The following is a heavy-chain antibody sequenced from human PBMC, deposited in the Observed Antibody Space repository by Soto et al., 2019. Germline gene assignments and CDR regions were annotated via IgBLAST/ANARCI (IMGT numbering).Heavy chain of an antibody. CDR2: IIPIFGTA. D-gene: IGHD3-10*01. CDR1: GGTFSSYA. V-gene: IGHV1-69*13. Sequence: SVKVSCKASGGTFSSYAISWVRQAPGQGLEWMGGIIPIFGTANYAQKIQGRDTITADESTSTAYMKLSSLRSEDTAVYYCASRGDTMVRGVSRNYYYYYGMDVWGQGTTVTVSS. CDR3: ASRGDTMVRGVSRNYYYYYGMDV. J-gene: IGHJ6*02.